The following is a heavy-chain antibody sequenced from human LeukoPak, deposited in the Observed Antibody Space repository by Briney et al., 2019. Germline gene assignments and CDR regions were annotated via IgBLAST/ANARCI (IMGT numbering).Heavy chain of an antibody. V-gene: IGHV3-7*01. D-gene: IGHD6-6*01. CDR3: ARRGSSSSLGGMDYYYYYMDV. CDR1: GFTFSSYW. CDR2: IKQDGSEK. J-gene: IGHJ6*03. Sequence: GGSLRLSCAASGFTFSSYWMSWVRQAPGKGLEWVANIKQDGSEKYYVDSVKGRFTISRGNAKNSLYLQMNSLRAEDTAVYYCARRGSSSSLGGMDYYYYYMDVWGKETTVTVSS.